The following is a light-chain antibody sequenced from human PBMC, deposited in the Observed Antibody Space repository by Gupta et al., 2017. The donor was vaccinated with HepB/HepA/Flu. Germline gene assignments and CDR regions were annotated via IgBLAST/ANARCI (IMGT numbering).Light chain of an antibody. J-gene: IGLJ1*01. CDR1: SSNIGAGYD. V-gene: IGLV1-40*01. CDR3: QSYDTSLSGYV. Sequence: QSVLPQPPSVSGAPGQRVIISCTGRSSNIGAGYDVHWYQQLPGTAPKLLIYGNTNRPSGVPDRFSGSRSGTSASLAITGLQAEDEADYYCQSYDTSLSGYVFGTGTKVTVL. CDR2: GNT.